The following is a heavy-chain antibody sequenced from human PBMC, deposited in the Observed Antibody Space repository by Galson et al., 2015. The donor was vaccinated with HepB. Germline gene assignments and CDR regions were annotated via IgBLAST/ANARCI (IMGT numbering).Heavy chain of an antibody. CDR1: WDSVTSNSAV. Sequence: CAISWDSVTSNSAVWNWIRQSPSRGLEWLGRTYFRSKWHNDYGISVKSRISINADTSENQFSLKLNSVTAADTAVYYCARHESESKTYAADNWGQGTLVTVSS. V-gene: IGHV6-1*01. J-gene: IGHJ4*02. CDR2: TYFRSKWHN. CDR3: ARHESESKTYAADN. D-gene: IGHD2-2*01.